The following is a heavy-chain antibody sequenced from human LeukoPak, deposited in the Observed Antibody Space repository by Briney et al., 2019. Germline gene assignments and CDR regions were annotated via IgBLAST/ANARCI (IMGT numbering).Heavy chain of an antibody. D-gene: IGHD3-22*01. CDR2: TYYSGST. CDR3: AGHYYDSSGYHDAFDI. Sequence: SETLSLTCTVSGGSISSYYWSWIRQPPGKGLEWIGYTYYSGSTNYNPSLKSRVTISVDTSKNQFSLKLSSVTAADTAVYYCAGHYYDSSGYHDAFDIWGQGTMVTVSS. CDR1: GGSISSYY. J-gene: IGHJ3*02. V-gene: IGHV4-59*08.